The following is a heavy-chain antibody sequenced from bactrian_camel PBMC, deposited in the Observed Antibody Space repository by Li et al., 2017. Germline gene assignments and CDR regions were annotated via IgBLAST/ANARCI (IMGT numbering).Heavy chain of an antibody. V-gene: IGHV3S53*01. D-gene: IGHD4*01. CDR3: AAARGFRDPPRARDFFV. CDR1: GSNIRYNC. CDR2: IYSGSDIT. J-gene: IGHJ4*01. Sequence: HVQLVESGGGSVQAGGSLTLSCSASGSNIRYNCIAWFRQVSGKERDGVAVIYSGSDITHYADSVKGRFTISHDRPKNTVYLQMNDLKPEDTSVYYCAAARGFRDPPRARDFFVWGQGTQVTVS.